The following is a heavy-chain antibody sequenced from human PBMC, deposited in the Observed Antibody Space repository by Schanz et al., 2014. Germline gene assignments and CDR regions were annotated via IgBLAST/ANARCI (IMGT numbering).Heavy chain of an antibody. J-gene: IGHJ4*02. CDR3: AREWSSFDY. V-gene: IGHV4-59*01. CDR2: IYYSGST. Sequence: QLQLQESGPGLVKPSETLSLTCTVSGDSISNYYWTWIRQPPGKRLEWIGYIYYSGSTKYNPSLKSRVTMSVDTSKNQFSLKLSSVTAADTAVYYCAREWSSFDYWGQGTLVTVSS. CDR1: GDSISNYY. D-gene: IGHD2-8*01.